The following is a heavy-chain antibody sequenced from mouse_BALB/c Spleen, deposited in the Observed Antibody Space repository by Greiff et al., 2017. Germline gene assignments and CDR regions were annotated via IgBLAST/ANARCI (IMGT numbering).Heavy chain of an antibody. V-gene: IGHV2-4-1*01. CDR2: IWSGGST. CDR3: ARKDGYYRFDYAMDY. J-gene: IGHJ4*01. D-gene: IGHD2-3*01. CDR1: GFSLTSYG. Sequence: QVQLQQSGPGLVQPSQSLSITCTVSGFSLTSYGVHWVRQSPGKGLEWLGVIWSGGSTDYNAAFISRLSISKDNSKSQVFFKMNSLQADDTAIYYCARKDGYYRFDYAMDYWGQGTSVTVSS.